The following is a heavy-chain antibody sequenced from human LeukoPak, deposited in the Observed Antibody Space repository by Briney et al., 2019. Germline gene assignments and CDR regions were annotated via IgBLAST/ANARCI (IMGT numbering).Heavy chain of an antibody. V-gene: IGHV3-23*01. J-gene: IGHJ5*02. Sequence: GGSLRLSCAASGFTFREFSMSWVRQSPGKGLEWVSNIRSNGGDTYYTDSVKGRFTISRDNSKNTLYLEMNSLRAGDTAVYYCAKGGYTTWFDPWGQGTLVTVSS. CDR2: IRSNGGDT. CDR3: AKGGYTTWFDP. D-gene: IGHD2-15*01. CDR1: GFTFREFS.